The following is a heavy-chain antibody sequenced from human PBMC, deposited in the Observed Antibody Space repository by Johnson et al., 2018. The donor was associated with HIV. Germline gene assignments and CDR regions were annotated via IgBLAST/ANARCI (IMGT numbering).Heavy chain of an antibody. D-gene: IGHD3-16*01. CDR2: INWNGGNT. CDR1: GFSFDDYG. J-gene: IGHJ3*02. Sequence: VQLVESGGGVVQPGRSLRLSCAASGFSFDDYGMSWVRQVPGKGLEWVSTINWNGGNTGYADSVKGRFTISRDNAKNSLYLQMSSLRAEDTALYYCARVKYAVTNHDSNAFDIWGQGTVVSVSS. CDR3: ARVKYAVTNHDSNAFDI. V-gene: IGHV3-20*04.